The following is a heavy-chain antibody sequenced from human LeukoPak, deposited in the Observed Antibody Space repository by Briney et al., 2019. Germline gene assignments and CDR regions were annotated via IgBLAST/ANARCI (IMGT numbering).Heavy chain of an antibody. CDR2: IYYSGST. CDR1: GFTFSSYA. CDR3: ARHAGAPAYCYMDV. V-gene: IGHV4-39*01. D-gene: IGHD1-26*01. Sequence: GSLRLSCAASGFTFSSYAMSWIRQSPGKGLEWIESIYYSGSTYYYPSLKSRVTISVDTSQNQFSLKLSSVTAADTAVYYCARHAGAPAYCYMDVWGKGTTVTVSS. J-gene: IGHJ6*03.